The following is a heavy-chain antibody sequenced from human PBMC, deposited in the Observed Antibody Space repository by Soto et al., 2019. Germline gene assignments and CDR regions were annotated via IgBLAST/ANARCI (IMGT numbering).Heavy chain of an antibody. V-gene: IGHV3-23*01. J-gene: IGHJ4*02. Sequence: EVQLLESGGDSVQPGGSLRLSCAASGFAFSNYAMSWVRQAPGKGLEWVSGVGGSGDRTYYADFVKGRFTVSRDNSKNTMYLQMNSLRVEDTAIYYCARAEDDYGDQDHFDFWGQGTLVTVSS. D-gene: IGHD4-17*01. CDR3: ARAEDDYGDQDHFDF. CDR1: GFAFSNYA. CDR2: VGGSGDRT.